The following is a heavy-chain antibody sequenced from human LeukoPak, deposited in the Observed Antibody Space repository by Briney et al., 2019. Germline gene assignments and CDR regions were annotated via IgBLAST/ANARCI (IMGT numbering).Heavy chain of an antibody. CDR1: GFTFSSYG. Sequence: GRSLRLSCAASGFTFSSYGMHWVRQAPGKGLEWVAVISYDGSNKYYADSVKGRFTISRDNSKNTLNLQMNSLRTEDTAVFYCAKPRDIDSWAFDVWGQGTMVTVSS. J-gene: IGHJ3*01. D-gene: IGHD2-15*01. V-gene: IGHV3-30*18. CDR2: ISYDGSNK. CDR3: AKPRDIDSWAFDV.